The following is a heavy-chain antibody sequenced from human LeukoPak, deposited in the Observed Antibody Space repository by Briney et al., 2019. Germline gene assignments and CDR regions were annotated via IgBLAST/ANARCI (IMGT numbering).Heavy chain of an antibody. CDR2: ISGSGGST. D-gene: IGHD3-22*01. Sequence: PGGSLRLSCAASGFTFSSYAMSWVRQAPGKGLEWVSAISGSGGSTYYADSVKGRFTISRDNSKNTLYLQMNSLRAEDTAVYYCAKGSVYDSNGHSFDYWGQGTLVAVSS. CDR1: GFTFSSYA. V-gene: IGHV3-23*01. CDR3: AKGSVYDSNGHSFDY. J-gene: IGHJ4*02.